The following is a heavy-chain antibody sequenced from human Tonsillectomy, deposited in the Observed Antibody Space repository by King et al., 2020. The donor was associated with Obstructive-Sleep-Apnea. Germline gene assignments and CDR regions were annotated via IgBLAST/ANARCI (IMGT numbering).Heavy chain of an antibody. J-gene: IGHJ5*02. V-gene: IGHV4-38-2*02. Sequence: QLQESGPGLVKPAETLSLTCTVSNYSISISYYWGWIRQPPGKGLEWVGHIYGSGNTYYNPSLRSRVTISVDTSKNQFSLKLTSVTAADTAVYYCARPPAVGGIRRFHPWGQGTPVTVSP. CDR1: NYSISISYY. CDR3: ARPPAVGGIRRFHP. D-gene: IGHD3-16*01. CDR2: IYGSGNT.